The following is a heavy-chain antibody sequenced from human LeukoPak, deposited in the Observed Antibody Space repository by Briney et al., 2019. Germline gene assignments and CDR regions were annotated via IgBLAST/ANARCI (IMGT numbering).Heavy chain of an antibody. D-gene: IGHD3-22*01. Sequence: TSETLSLTCTVSGGSISSGSYYWSWIRQPAGKGLEWIGRIYTSGSTNYNPSLKSRVTISVDTSKNQFSLQLNSVTPEDTAVYYCARDDSSGYMFDYWGQGTLVTVSS. J-gene: IGHJ4*02. CDR3: ARDDSSGYMFDY. V-gene: IGHV4-61*02. CDR2: IYTSGST. CDR1: GGSISSGSYY.